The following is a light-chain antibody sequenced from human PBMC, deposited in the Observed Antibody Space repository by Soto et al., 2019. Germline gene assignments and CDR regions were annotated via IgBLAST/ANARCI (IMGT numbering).Light chain of an antibody. CDR3: QKYDSALWT. Sequence: DIQMTQSPSSLSAFVGDRVTITCRASQGISKYLAWYQQKPGKVPKLLIYGASTLQSGFPSLFSGSGSGTDFTLTISSLQPEDVAIYYCQKYDSALWTFGQGTKVEIK. CDR2: GAS. CDR1: QGISKY. J-gene: IGKJ1*01. V-gene: IGKV1-27*01.